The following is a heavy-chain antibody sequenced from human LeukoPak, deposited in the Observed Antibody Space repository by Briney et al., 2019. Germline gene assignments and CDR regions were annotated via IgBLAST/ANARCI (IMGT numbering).Heavy chain of an antibody. Sequence: GGSLRLSCAASGFTFSSFGMHWVRQAPGKGLKWVAVIWYDGSHQYYADSVKGRFTISRDNSRNTLFLQMHTLRVDDTAVYYCARDMPGYCSGGSCYSGMDVWGQGTTVTVSS. CDR1: GFTFSSFG. D-gene: IGHD2-15*01. CDR3: ARDMPGYCSGGSCYSGMDV. J-gene: IGHJ6*02. CDR2: IWYDGSHQ. V-gene: IGHV3-33*01.